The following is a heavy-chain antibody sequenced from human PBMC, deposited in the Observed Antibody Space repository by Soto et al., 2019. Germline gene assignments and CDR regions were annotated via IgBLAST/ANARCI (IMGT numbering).Heavy chain of an antibody. V-gene: IGHV3-23*01. CDR1: GFTFSSYA. CDR3: ARVDDILTGYYDY. D-gene: IGHD3-9*01. J-gene: IGHJ4*02. CDR2: ISGSGGST. Sequence: PGGSLRLSCAASGFTFSSYAMSWVRQAPGKGLEWVSAISGSGGSTHYADSVKGRFTISRDNAKNSLYLQMNSLRAEDTAVYYCARVDDILTGYYDYWGQGTLVAVSS.